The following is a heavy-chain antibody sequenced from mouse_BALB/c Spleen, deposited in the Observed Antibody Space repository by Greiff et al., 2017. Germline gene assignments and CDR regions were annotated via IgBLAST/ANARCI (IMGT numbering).Heavy chain of an antibody. D-gene: IGHD1-1*01. CDR1: GYSITSGYY. CDR3: ARGGYYGYYAMDY. J-gene: IGHJ4*01. CDR2: ISYDGSN. V-gene: IGHV3-6*02. Sequence: EVQLQESGPGLVKPSQSLSLTCSVTGYSITSGYYWNWIRQFPGNKLEWMGYISYDGSNNYNPSLKNRISITRDTSKNQFFLKLNSVTTEDTATYSCARGGYYGYYAMDYWGQGTSVTVSS.